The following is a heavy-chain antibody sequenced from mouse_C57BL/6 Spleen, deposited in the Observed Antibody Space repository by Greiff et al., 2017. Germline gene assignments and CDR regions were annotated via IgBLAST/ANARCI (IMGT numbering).Heavy chain of an antibody. Sequence: QVQLKQSGAELVKPGASVKMSCKASGYTFTSYWITWVKQRPGQGLEWIGDIYPGSGSTNYNEKFKSKATLTVDTSSSTAYMQLSSLSSEDSAVYYCARERYYGSGYFDVWGTGTTVTVSS. CDR2: IYPGSGST. CDR1: GYTFTSYW. J-gene: IGHJ1*03. CDR3: ARERYYGSGYFDV. D-gene: IGHD1-1*01. V-gene: IGHV1-55*01.